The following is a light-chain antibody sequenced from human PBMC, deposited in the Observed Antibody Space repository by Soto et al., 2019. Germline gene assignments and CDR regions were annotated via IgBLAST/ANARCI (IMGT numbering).Light chain of an antibody. V-gene: IGKV1-5*03. CDR2: KAS. J-gene: IGKJ1*01. CDR1: QSVSKW. CDR3: QQYNTCWT. Sequence: DVQMTQSPSTLSASVGDTVTITCRTSQSVSKWLAWYQQKPWKAPKLLIYKASVLETGVPSRFSGIGSGTEFSLTISSLQFDDFATYDCQQYNTCWTFGQGTKVEIK.